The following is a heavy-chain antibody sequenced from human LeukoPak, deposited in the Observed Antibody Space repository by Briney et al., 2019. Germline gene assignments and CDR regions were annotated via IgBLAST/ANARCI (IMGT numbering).Heavy chain of an antibody. V-gene: IGHV4-39*01. D-gene: IGHD1-26*01. Sequence: PSETLSLTCAVSGVSINSSQYYWGWIRQPPGKGLEWIGTMYYSGSTYYNPSLKSRVTISVDTSKNQFFLNLSSVTAAETAVYYCARQREQYVDFWGQGSLVTVSS. CDR2: MYYSGST. CDR1: GVSINSSQYY. J-gene: IGHJ4*02. CDR3: ARQREQYVDF.